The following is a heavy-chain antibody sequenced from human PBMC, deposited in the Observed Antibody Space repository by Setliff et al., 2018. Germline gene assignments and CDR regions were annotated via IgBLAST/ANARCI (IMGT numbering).Heavy chain of an antibody. CDR3: TMYVYGYVY. CDR2: IHPNTGDT. J-gene: IGHJ4*02. Sequence: GASVKVSCKTSGYTFTGYYIHWLRQAPGQGPEWMGWIHPNTGDTNYAQNFQDRVTLTRDTSITTAYMELSRLRSDDTAVYYCTMYVYGYVYWGQGTLVTVSS. V-gene: IGHV1-2*02. D-gene: IGHD5-18*01. CDR1: GYTFTGYY.